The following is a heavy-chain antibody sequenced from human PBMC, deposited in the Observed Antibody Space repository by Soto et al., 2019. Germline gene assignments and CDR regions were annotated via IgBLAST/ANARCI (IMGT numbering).Heavy chain of an antibody. D-gene: IGHD1-26*01. CDR2: IYYSGST. V-gene: IGHV4-31*03. Sequence: QVQLQESGPGLVKPSQTLSLTCTVSGGSISSGGYYWSWIRQPPGKGLEWIGYIYYSGSTYYNPSLKSRVTISVDTSKNQFSLKLSSVTAADTAVYYCARGGSGSYYTFDYWGQGTLFTVSS. CDR1: GGSISSGGYY. CDR3: ARGGSGSYYTFDY. J-gene: IGHJ4*02.